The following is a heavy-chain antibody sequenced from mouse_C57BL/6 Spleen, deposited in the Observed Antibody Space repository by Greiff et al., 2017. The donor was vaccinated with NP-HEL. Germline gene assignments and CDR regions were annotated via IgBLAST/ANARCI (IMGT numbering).Heavy chain of an antibody. CDR3: VRQRDYGMYYFDY. CDR2: IRSKSNNYAT. J-gene: IGHJ2*01. D-gene: IGHD1-1*01. Sequence: EVQVVESGGGLVQPKGSLKLSCAASGFSFNTYAMNWVRQAPGKGLEWVARIRSKSNNYATYYADSVKDRFTISRDDSESMLYLQMNKLKTEDTAMYDGVRQRDYGMYYFDYWGQGTTLTVSS. V-gene: IGHV10-1*01. CDR1: GFSFNTYA.